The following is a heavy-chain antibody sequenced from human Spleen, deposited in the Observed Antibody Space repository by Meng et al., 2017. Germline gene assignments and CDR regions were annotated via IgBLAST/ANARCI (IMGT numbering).Heavy chain of an antibody. V-gene: IGHV3-15*01. J-gene: IGHJ5*02. Sequence: GESLKISCAAFGFMFNNAWMNWVRQAPGKGLEWVGRIKSKTDGGTTDYAAPVKGRFTISRDDSKNTLYLQINSLKTEDTAVYYCTTDLPFTEGGVITTWGQGTLVTVSS. CDR2: IKSKTDGGTT. D-gene: IGHD3-16*02. CDR3: TTDLPFTEGGVITT. CDR1: GFMFNNAW.